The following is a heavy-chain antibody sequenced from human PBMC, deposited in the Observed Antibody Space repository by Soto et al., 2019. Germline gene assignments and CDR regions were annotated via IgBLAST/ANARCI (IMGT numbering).Heavy chain of an antibody. V-gene: IGHV3-15*01. CDR1: GFTFSNAW. Sequence: EVQLVESGGGLVKPRGSLRLSCAASGFTFSNAWMSWVRQAPGKGLEWVGRIKSKTDDGTTDYAAPVKGRFTISRDDSKNTLYLQMNSLKTEDTAVYYCTTDWPPTTPGRYYYYYYMDVWGKGTTVTVSS. D-gene: IGHD5-12*01. CDR2: IKSKTDDGTT. CDR3: TTDWPPTTPGRYYYYYYMDV. J-gene: IGHJ6*03.